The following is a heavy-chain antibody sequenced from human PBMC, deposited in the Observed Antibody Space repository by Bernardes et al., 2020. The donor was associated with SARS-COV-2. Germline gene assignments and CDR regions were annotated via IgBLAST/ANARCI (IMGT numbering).Heavy chain of an antibody. V-gene: IGHV3-23*01. D-gene: IGHD3-22*01. J-gene: IGHJ4*02. CDR2: ISGSGDRT. CDR1: GFTFSSYA. CDR3: AKGRDSGYLVPFDY. Sequence: GGSLSLSGAASGFTFSSYAMSWVRQAPGKGLEWVSGISGSGDRTNYAGSVKGRFTISRDTSKSTLYLKMNSLRAEDTAVYYCAKGRDSGYLVPFDYWGQGTLVTVSS.